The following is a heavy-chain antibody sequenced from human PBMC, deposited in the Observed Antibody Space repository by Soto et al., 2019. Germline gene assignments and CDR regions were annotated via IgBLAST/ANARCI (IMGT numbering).Heavy chain of an antibody. CDR3: AKDWAVAGYYYYYGMDV. J-gene: IGHJ6*02. D-gene: IGHD6-19*01. Sequence: EVQLLESGGGLVQPGGSLRLSCAASGFTFSSYAMSWVRQAPGKGLEWVSAISGSGGSTYYADSVKGRFTISRDNSKNTLYLQMNSLRAEDTAVYYCAKDWAVAGYYYYYGMDVWGQGTTVTVSS. V-gene: IGHV3-23*01. CDR1: GFTFSSYA. CDR2: ISGSGGST.